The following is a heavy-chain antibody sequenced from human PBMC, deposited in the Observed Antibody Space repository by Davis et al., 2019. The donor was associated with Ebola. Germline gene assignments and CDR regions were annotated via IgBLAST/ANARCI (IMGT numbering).Heavy chain of an antibody. J-gene: IGHJ4*02. V-gene: IGHV4-34*01. CDR3: ARGGYSGYVL. CDR2: INHSGST. CDR1: GGSFSGYY. Sequence: PSETLSLTCAVYGGSFSGYYWSWIRQPPGKGLEWIGEINHSGSTNYNPSLKSRVTISVDTSKNQFSLKLSSVTAADTAVYYCARGGYSGYVLWGQGTLVTVSS. D-gene: IGHD5-12*01.